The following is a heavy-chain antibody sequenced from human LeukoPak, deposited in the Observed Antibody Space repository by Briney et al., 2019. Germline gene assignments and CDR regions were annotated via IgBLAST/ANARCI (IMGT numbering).Heavy chain of an antibody. CDR2: ISGSGGST. J-gene: IGHJ4*02. D-gene: IGHD1-26*01. CDR3: AREELIVGAIDY. V-gene: IGHV3-23*01. CDR1: GFTFSSYA. Sequence: PGGSLRLSCAASGFTFSSYAVSWVRQAPGKGLEWVSAISGSGGSTYYADSVKGRFTISRDNSKNTLYLQMNSLRAEDTAVYYCAREELIVGAIDYWGQGTLVTVSS.